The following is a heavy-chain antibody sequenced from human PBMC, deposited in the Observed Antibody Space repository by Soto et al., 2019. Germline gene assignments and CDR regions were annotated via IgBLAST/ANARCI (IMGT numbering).Heavy chain of an antibody. CDR3: AAHVPGGGYPLDY. V-gene: IGHV3-15*01. CDR2: IKSKADGTTT. J-gene: IGHJ4*02. CDR1: GFTFSSAW. Sequence: EVQLVESGGGLVKPGGSLRLSCAASGFTFSSAWMTWVRQAPGKGLEWVGHIKSKADGTTTNYAAPVKGRFTISRDDSANTLFLQMNSLKTEDTAVYYCAAHVPGGGYPLDYWGQGALVPVSS. D-gene: IGHD1-26*01.